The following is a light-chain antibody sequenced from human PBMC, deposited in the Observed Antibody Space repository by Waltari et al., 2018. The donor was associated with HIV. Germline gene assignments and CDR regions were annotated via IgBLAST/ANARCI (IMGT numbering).Light chain of an antibody. Sequence: AVTQPASVSGLPGQSTTISCTGDDSDFGLYNSVSWYQQHSGKPPRLILYDVDSRASGVSDRFSGSMSGNTASLTSSGRRAEDEGNYYCASFTDDNTVIFGGGTEVTVL. CDR2: DVD. V-gene: IGLV2-14*03. J-gene: IGLJ2*01. CDR1: DSDFGLYNS. CDR3: ASFTDDNTVI.